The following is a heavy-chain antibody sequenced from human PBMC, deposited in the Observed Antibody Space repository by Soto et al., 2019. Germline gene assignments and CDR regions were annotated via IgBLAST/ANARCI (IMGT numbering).Heavy chain of an antibody. V-gene: IGHV5-51*01. CDR3: ATGLIDPGFEFYFDY. CDR2: IYPGDSDT. D-gene: IGHD3-10*01. J-gene: IGHJ4*02. CDR1: GYSFTSYW. Sequence: GESLKISCKGSGYSFTSYWIGWVRQMPGKGLEWMGIIYPGDSDTRYSPSFQGQVTISADKSISTAYLQWSSLKASDTAMYYCATGLIDPGFEFYFDYWGQGTLVTVSS.